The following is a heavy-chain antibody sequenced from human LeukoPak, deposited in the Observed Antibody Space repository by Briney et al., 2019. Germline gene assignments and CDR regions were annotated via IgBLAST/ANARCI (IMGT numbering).Heavy chain of an antibody. CDR3: ARDIGGYGHLAPDY. CDR1: GYTFTSYG. Sequence: ASVKVSCKASGYTFTSYGISWVRQAPGQGLEWMGWISAYNGNTNYAQKLQGRVTMTTDTSTSTAYMELRSLRSDDTAVYCCARDIGGYGHLAPDYWGQGTLVTVSS. CDR2: ISAYNGNT. J-gene: IGHJ4*02. V-gene: IGHV1-18*01. D-gene: IGHD5-12*01.